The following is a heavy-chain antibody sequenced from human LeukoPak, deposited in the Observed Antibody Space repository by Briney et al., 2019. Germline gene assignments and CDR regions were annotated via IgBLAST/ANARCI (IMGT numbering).Heavy chain of an antibody. CDR2: IYPGCSDA. D-gene: IGHD6-13*01. V-gene: IGHV5-51*07. Sequence: GESLKISCKISGYRLTSNWIGWVHQVPGKGLEWMGLIYPGCSDAKYSPSFQGQVTFSVDASISTAYLQLSGLRASDTAIYYCVRFALSSSLDHWGQGTLVTVSS. CDR1: GYRLTSNW. CDR3: VRFALSSSLDH. J-gene: IGHJ5*02.